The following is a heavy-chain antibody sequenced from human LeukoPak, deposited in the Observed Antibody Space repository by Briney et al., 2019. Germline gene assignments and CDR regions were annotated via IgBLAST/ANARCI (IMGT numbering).Heavy chain of an antibody. CDR1: GFTFSSYH. D-gene: IGHD3-10*01. J-gene: IGHJ6*03. CDR3: AKAPRRGVSGYYYYYMDV. V-gene: IGHV3-21*04. CDR2: IGSSNSYI. Sequence: PGGSLRLSCEVSGFTFSSYHMNWVRQAPGKGLEWVSSIGSSNSYIYYADSMTGRFTISRDNAKNSLYLQMNSLRAEDTAVYYCAKAPRRGVSGYYYYYMDVWGKGTTVTVSS.